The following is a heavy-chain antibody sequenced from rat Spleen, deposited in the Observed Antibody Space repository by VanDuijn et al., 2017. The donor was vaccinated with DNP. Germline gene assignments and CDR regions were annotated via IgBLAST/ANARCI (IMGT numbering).Heavy chain of an antibody. CDR2: IWGDGST. D-gene: IGHD1-2*01. V-gene: IGHV2-77*01. CDR1: GFSLTSYG. J-gene: IGHJ3*01. Sequence: QVQMKETGPGLVQTTQTLSVTCTVSGFSLTSYGVHWVRQAPGKGLEWMGIIWGDGSTNYNSALKSRLSINRDTSKSQVFLKMNSLQTEDTATYYCARSPETSYIYFPWAYWGQGTLVIVSS. CDR3: ARSPETSYIYFPWAY.